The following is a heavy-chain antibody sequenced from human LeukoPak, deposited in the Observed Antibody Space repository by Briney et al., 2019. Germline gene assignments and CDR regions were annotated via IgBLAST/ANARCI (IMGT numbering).Heavy chain of an antibody. Sequence: PGGSLRLSCAASGFTFSSYWMSWVRQAPGKGLEWVANIKQDGSEKYYVDSVKGRFTISRDNAKDTLYLQMNSLRAEDTAVYYCAGHHQAYSRTYWGQGTLVTVSS. CDR3: AGHHQAYSRTY. V-gene: IGHV3-7*01. D-gene: IGHD6-13*01. CDR1: GFTFSSYW. CDR2: IKQDGSEK. J-gene: IGHJ4*02.